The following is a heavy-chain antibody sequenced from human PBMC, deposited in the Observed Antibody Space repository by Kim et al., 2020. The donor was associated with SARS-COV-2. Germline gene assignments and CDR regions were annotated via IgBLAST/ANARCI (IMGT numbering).Heavy chain of an antibody. CDR2: IYYSGST. V-gene: IGHV4-59*13. CDR1: GGSISSYY. D-gene: IGHD1-20*01. Sequence: SETLSLTCTVSGGSISSYYWSWIRQPPGKGLEWIGYIYYSGSTNYNPSLKSRVTISVDTSKNQFSLKLSSVTAADTAVYYCARDGVDGYNWNPFDYWGQGTLVTVSS. J-gene: IGHJ4*02. CDR3: ARDGVDGYNWNPFDY.